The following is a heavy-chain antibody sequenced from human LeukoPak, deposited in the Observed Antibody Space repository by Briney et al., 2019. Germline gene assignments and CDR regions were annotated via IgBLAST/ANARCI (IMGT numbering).Heavy chain of an antibody. Sequence: GESLEISCKGSGFSFSSSWIGWVRQMPGKGLDWMGIIYPGDSDTKYGPSFQGQVTISADKSISTAYLQWSSLKASDTAMYYCARRDTVAWGSWGQGTLVTVSS. D-gene: IGHD5-18*01. CDR1: GFSFSSSW. V-gene: IGHV5-51*01. CDR2: IYPGDSDT. CDR3: ARRDTVAWGS. J-gene: IGHJ5*02.